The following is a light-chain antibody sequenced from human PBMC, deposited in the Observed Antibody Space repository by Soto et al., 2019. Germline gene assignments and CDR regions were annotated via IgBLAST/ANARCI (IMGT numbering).Light chain of an antibody. CDR3: SSYAGSNNYV. Sequence: QSALTQPTSVSGSPGQSIAISCTGNPNDIGTYDYVSWYQQHPGKAPRALIYEVSKRPSGVPDRFSGSKSGNTASLTVSGLQTEDEADYYCSSYAGSNNYVFGTGTKVTVL. J-gene: IGLJ1*01. CDR2: EVS. V-gene: IGLV2-8*01. CDR1: PNDIGTYDY.